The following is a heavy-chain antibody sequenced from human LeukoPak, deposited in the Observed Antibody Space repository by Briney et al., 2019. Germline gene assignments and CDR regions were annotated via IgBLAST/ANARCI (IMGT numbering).Heavy chain of an antibody. CDR1: GGSMTNYY. Sequence: SETLSLTCTVSGGSMTNYYWCWIRQTPGKGLEWIGYIFYTGNTNYSPTLKSRLTISVDTSKNQFSLNLSSVTTADTGVYFCARGLVVGAGRLDPWGQGTLAIVSS. CDR3: ARGLVVGAGRLDP. CDR2: IFYTGNT. D-gene: IGHD3-22*01. J-gene: IGHJ5*02. V-gene: IGHV4-59*01.